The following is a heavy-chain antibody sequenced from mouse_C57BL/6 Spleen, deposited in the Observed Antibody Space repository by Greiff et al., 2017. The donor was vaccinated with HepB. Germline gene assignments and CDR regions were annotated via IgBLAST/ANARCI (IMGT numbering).Heavy chain of an antibody. J-gene: IGHJ1*03. CDR1: GFTFSDYY. V-gene: IGHV5-16*01. Sequence: EVMLVESEGGLVQPGSSMKLSCTASGFTFSDYYMAWVRQVPEKGLEWVANINYDGSSTYYLDSLKSRFIISRDNAKNILYLQMSSLKSEDTATYYCAKGGPRGYFDVWGTVTTVTVSS. CDR2: INYDGSST. CDR3: AKGGPRGYFDV.